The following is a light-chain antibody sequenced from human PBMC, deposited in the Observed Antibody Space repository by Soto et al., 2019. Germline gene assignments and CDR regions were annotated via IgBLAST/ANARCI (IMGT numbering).Light chain of an antibody. J-gene: IGKJ1*01. V-gene: IGKV3-15*01. CDR1: QNIGSN. Sequence: IVMTQSCATLSVSPGERVTISCRASQNIGSNLAWYQQKFGQPPRLLIYGASTRVTGTPARISGSGSGTEFTPTITSLKSEDFGVYHRQQYHNWWTFGKGTKVDIK. CDR3: QQYHNWWT. CDR2: GAS.